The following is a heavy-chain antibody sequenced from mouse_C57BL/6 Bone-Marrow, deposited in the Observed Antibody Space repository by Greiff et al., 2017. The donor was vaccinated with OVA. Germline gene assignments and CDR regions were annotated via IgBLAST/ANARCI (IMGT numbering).Heavy chain of an antibody. V-gene: IGHV5-6*01. D-gene: IGHD1-1*02. Sequence: EVKVVESGGDLVKPGGSLKLSCAASGFTFSSYGMSWVRQTPDKRLEWVATISSGGSYTYYPDSVKGRFTISRDNAKNTLYLQMSSLKSEDTAMYYCASLWSYYYAMDYWGQGTSVTVSS. CDR1: GFTFSSYG. J-gene: IGHJ4*01. CDR2: ISSGGSYT. CDR3: ASLWSYYYAMDY.